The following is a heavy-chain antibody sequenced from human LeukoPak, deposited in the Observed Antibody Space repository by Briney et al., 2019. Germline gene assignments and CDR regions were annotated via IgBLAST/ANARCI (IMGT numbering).Heavy chain of an antibody. CDR2: ISGSGGST. CDR1: GFTFSSYA. V-gene: IGHV3-23*01. J-gene: IGHJ4*02. CDR3: AKDSNYYDSSGYSDFDY. D-gene: IGHD3-22*01. Sequence: PGGSLRLSCAASGFTFSSYAMSWVRQAPGKGLEWVSAISGSGGSTYYADSVKGRFTISRDNSKNTLYLQMNSLRAEDTAVYYRAKDSNYYDSSGYSDFDYWGQGTLVTVSS.